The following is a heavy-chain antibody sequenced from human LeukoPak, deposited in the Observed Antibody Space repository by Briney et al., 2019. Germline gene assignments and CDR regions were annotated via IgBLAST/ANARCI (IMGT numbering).Heavy chain of an antibody. CDR1: GFTFNSYG. V-gene: IGHV3-30*02. D-gene: IGHD2-2*01. Sequence: GGSLRLSCAASGFTFNSYGIHWVRQAPGKGLEWVAFIRYDGSSKYYVDSVKGRFTISRDNAKNSLYLQMNSLRAEDTALYYCARAAAATPSNYHYYYMDVWGKGTTVTVSS. CDR3: ARAAAATPSNYHYYYMDV. CDR2: IRYDGSSK. J-gene: IGHJ6*03.